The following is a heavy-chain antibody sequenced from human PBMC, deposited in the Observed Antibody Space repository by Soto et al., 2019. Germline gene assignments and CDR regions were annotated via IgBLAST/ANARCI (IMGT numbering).Heavy chain of an antibody. V-gene: IGHV1-69*01. CDR1: GGTFSSYA. D-gene: IGHD2-2*01. J-gene: IGHJ5*02. Sequence: QVQLVQSGAEVKKPGSSVKVSCTASGGTFSSYAISWVRQAPGQGLEWMGGIIPIFGTANYAQKFQGRVTITADESTSTAYMEVSSLRSEDTAVYYCARVKKKGLYCSSTSCSRWFDPWGQGTLVTVSS. CDR3: ARVKKKGLYCSSTSCSRWFDP. CDR2: IIPIFGTA.